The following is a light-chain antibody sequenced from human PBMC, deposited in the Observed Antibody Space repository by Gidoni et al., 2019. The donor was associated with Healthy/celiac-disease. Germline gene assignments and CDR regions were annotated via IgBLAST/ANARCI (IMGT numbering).Light chain of an antibody. Sequence: DSQITQSTSSLSASVGDRVTITCRASQSISSYLNWYQQKPGKAPKLLIYAASSLQSGVPSRFSGSGSGTDFTLTISSLQPEDFATYYCQQSYSTPPTFGQGTRLEIK. CDR3: QQSYSTPPT. V-gene: IGKV1-39*01. CDR2: AAS. J-gene: IGKJ5*01. CDR1: QSISSY.